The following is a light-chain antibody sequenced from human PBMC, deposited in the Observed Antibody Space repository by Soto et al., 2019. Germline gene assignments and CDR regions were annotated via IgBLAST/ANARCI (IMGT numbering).Light chain of an antibody. V-gene: IGLV2-23*01. CDR1: NRDVGSHNL. Sequence: QSALTQPASVSGSPGQSITISCTGTNRDVGSHNLLSWYQQHPGKAPQLLISEATKRPSGVHHRFSASKSGNTASLTISGLQAEDEADYYCCSYVGSSTFYVFGTGTKLTVL. J-gene: IGLJ1*01. CDR2: EAT. CDR3: CSYVGSSTFYV.